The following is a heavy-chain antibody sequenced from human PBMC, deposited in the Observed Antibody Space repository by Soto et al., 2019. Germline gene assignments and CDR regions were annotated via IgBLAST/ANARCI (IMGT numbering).Heavy chain of an antibody. J-gene: IGHJ3*02. Sequence: QVQLVQSGAEVKKPGSSVKVSCKASGGTFSSYAISWVRQAPGQGLEWMGGIIPIFGTANYAQKFQGRVTINADESTSTAYMELSRLRSEDTAVYYCARDTTTTVAELREVDAFDIWGQGTMVTVSS. V-gene: IGHV1-69*12. D-gene: IGHD4-17*01. CDR1: GGTFSSYA. CDR3: ARDTTTTVAELREVDAFDI. CDR2: IIPIFGTA.